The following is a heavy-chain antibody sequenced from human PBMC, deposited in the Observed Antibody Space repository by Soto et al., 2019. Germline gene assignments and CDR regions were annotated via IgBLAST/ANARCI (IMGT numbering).Heavy chain of an antibody. CDR3: ARGVLH. CDR2: ISYSGGT. CDR1: GGSISSGGYY. Sequence: QVQLQESGPGLVQPSQTLSLTCTVSGGSISSGGYYWSWIRQHPGTGLEWIGHISYSGGTYYNTALESRVTIAVDTSRNQFSLIVNPVTAADTAVYYCARGVLHWGQGTLVTVSS. J-gene: IGHJ4*01. V-gene: IGHV4-31*03.